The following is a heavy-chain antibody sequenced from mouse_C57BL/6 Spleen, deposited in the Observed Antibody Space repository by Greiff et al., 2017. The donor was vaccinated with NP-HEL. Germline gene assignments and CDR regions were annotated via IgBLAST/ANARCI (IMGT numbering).Heavy chain of an antibody. Sequence: QVQLQQSGPELVKPGASVKISCKASGYAFSSSWMNWVKQRPGKGLEWIGRINPGDGDTNYNGKFKGKATLTTDKSSSTAYMQLSSLTSEDSAVYFCARNYGSSYAMDYWGQGTSVTVSS. J-gene: IGHJ4*01. CDR2: INPGDGDT. CDR3: ARNYGSSYAMDY. V-gene: IGHV1-82*01. CDR1: GYAFSSSW. D-gene: IGHD1-1*01.